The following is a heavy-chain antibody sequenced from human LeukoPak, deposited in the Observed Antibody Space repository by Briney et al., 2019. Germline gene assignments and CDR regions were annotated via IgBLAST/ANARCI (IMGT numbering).Heavy chain of an antibody. CDR3: ARSYSSGWSPGAFDF. CDR1: GFTVSSNY. J-gene: IGHJ3*01. V-gene: IGHV3-53*01. CDR2: IYSGGST. Sequence: GGSLRLSCAASGFTVSSNYMSWVRQAPGKGLEWVSVIYSGGSTYYADSVKGRFTISRDNSKNTLYLQMNSLRAEDTAVYYCARSYSSGWSPGAFDFWGQGTMVTVSS. D-gene: IGHD6-19*01.